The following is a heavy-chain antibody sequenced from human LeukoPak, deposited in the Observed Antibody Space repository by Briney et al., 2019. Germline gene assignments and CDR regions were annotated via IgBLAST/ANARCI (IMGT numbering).Heavy chain of an antibody. J-gene: IGHJ5*02. CDR2: IYYSGST. D-gene: IGHD2-15*01. V-gene: IGHV4-59*01. Sequence: KPSETLSLTCTVSGGSISSYYWSWIRQPPGKGLEWIGYIYYSGSTNYNPSLKSRVTISVDTSKNQISLKLSSVTAADTAVYYCARAQNEGYCSGGSCDAWFDPWGQGTPVTVSS. CDR1: GGSISSYY. CDR3: ARAQNEGYCSGGSCDAWFDP.